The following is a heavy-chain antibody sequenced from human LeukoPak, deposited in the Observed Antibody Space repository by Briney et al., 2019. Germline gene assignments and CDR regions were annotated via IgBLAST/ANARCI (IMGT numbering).Heavy chain of an antibody. J-gene: IGHJ4*02. CDR3: ARVYSSGSCMGFDY. V-gene: IGHV4-61*09. CDR1: GGSFSSGGYY. Sequence: KSSETLSLTCTVSGGSFSSGGYYWTWIRQPAGKGLEWIGHVYTSGSTNYNPSLKSRVTISLGTSKNQFSLKLNSVTAADTAVYYCARVYSSGSCMGFDYWGQGTLVTVSS. D-gene: IGHD3-22*01. CDR2: VYTSGST.